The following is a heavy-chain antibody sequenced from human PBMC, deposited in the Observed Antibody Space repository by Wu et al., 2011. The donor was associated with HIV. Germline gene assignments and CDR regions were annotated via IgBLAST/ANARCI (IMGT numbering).Heavy chain of an antibody. D-gene: IGHD2-2*01. CDR1: GGTFNSYG. J-gene: IGHJ6*03. CDR2: IIPIFGTA. Sequence: QVQLVQSGAAVKKPGSSVKVSCKASGGTFNSYGITWVRQAPGQGLEWMGGIIPIFGTANYAQKFQGRVTITADKSATTVYMELRSLRSEDTAMYYCARSGVSAEYYFYYMNVWGKGTTVTVSS. V-gene: IGHV1-69*14. CDR3: ARSGVSAEYYFYYMNV.